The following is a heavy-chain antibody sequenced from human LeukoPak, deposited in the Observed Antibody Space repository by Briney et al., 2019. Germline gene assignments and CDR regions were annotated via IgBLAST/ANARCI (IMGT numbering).Heavy chain of an antibody. D-gene: IGHD6-13*01. CDR3: ASRVYGMDV. J-gene: IGHJ6*02. CDR2: INHSGST. V-gene: IGHV4-34*01. CDR1: GGSFSGYY. Sequence: SETLSLTCAVYGGSFSGYYWSWIRQPPGKGLEWIGEINHSGSTNYNPSLKSRVTISVDTSKNQFSLKLSSVTAADTAVYYCASRVYGMDVWGQGTTVTVSS.